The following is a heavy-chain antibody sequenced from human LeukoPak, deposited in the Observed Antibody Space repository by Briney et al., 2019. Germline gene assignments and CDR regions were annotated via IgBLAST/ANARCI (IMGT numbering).Heavy chain of an antibody. Sequence: ASVKVSCKASGYTFTDYYMHWVRQAPGQGLEWMGWINPNSGGTNYAQKFQGRVTMTRDTSISTAYMELSSLRSEDTAVYYCARSKVLVDYVWGISLRDYFDYWGQGTLVTVSS. J-gene: IGHJ4*02. CDR1: GYTFTDYY. D-gene: IGHD3-16*01. V-gene: IGHV1-2*02. CDR2: INPNSGGT. CDR3: ARSKVLVDYVWGISLRDYFDY.